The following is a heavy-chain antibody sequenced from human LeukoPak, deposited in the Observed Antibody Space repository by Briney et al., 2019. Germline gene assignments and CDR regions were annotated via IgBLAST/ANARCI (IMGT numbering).Heavy chain of an antibody. J-gene: IGHJ4*02. Sequence: GGSLRLSCAASGFTFSSYGMHWVRQAPGKGLEWVAVIWYDGSNKYYADSVKGRFTISRGNSKNTLYLQMNSLRAEDTAVYYCAKSYHYYGSSIDYWGQGTLVTVSS. CDR3: AKSYHYYGSSIDY. V-gene: IGHV3-33*06. CDR2: IWYDGSNK. CDR1: GFTFSSYG. D-gene: IGHD3-10*01.